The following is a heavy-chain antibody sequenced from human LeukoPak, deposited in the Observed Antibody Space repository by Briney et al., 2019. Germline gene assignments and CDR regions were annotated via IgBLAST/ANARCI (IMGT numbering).Heavy chain of an antibody. CDR2: INPNSGGT. D-gene: IGHD1-26*01. J-gene: IGHJ3*02. CDR1: GYTFTGYY. CDR3: ARDRGIVGANDAFDI. Sequence: GSVKAFCKASGYTFTGYYMHWVRQAPGQGVEWMGWINPNSGGTNYAQKFQGRVTMTRDTSISTAYMELSRLRSDDTAVYYCARDRGIVGANDAFDIWGQGTMVTVSS. V-gene: IGHV1-2*02.